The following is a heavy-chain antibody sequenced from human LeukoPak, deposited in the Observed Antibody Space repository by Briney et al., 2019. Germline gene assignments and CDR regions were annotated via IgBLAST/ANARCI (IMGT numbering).Heavy chain of an antibody. V-gene: IGHV4-59*01. J-gene: IGHJ4*02. Sequence: SETLSLTCTVFGGSISNYYWSWIRPPPGKGLEWIGYIYYSGSTNYNPSLKSRVTISVDTSKNQFFLKLSSMTAADTAIYYCARAIVGGFFDYWGQGALVTVSS. D-gene: IGHD3-22*01. CDR2: IYYSGST. CDR3: ARAIVGGFFDY. CDR1: GGSISNYY.